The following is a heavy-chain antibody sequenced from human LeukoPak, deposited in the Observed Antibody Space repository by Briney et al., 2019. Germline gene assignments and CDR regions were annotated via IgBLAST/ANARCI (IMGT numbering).Heavy chain of an antibody. CDR1: GFTFDDYA. CDR3: AKDWGDGYNYFNY. V-gene: IGHV3-9*01. J-gene: IGHJ4*02. CDR2: ISWNSGSL. Sequence: GGSLRLSCAASGFTFDDYAMHWVRQAPGKGLEWVSGISWNSGSLDYADSVKGRFTISRDNAENSLYLQMNSLRDEDTALYYCAKDWGDGYNYFNYWGQGTLVTVSS. D-gene: IGHD5-24*01.